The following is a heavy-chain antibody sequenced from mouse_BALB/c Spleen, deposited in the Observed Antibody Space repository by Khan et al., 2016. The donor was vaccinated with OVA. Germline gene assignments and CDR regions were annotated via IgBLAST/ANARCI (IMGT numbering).Heavy chain of an antibody. J-gene: IGHJ2*01. CDR3: ASKGFYNGISYPFDF. D-gene: IGHD1-1*01. CDR1: GYTFTNYG. Sequence: QIQLVQSGPELKKPGETVKISCKASGYTFTNYGMNWVKQAPGKGLTWMGWINTNTGEPTYAEECKGRFAFSLETSASTAYLQINNLKNEYTATYFCASKGFYNGISYPFDFWGQGTTLTVSS. V-gene: IGHV9-3*02. CDR2: INTNTGEP.